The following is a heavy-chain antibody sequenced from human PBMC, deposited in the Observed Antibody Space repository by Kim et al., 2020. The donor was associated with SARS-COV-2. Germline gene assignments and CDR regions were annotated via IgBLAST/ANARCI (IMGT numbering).Heavy chain of an antibody. CDR3: AKDARPRANYDYVWGSPVFDY. CDR1: GFTFSSYG. D-gene: IGHD3-16*01. Sequence: GGSLRLSCAASGFTFSSYGMHWVRQAPGKGLEWVAVISYDGSNKYYADSVKGRFTISRDNSKNTLYLQMNSLRAGDTAVYYCAKDARPRANYDYVWGSPVFDYWGQGTLVTVSS. V-gene: IGHV3-30*18. J-gene: IGHJ4*02. CDR2: ISYDGSNK.